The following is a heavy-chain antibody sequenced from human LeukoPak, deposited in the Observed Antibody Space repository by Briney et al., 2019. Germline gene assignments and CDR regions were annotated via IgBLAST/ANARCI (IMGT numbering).Heavy chain of an antibody. Sequence: GGSLRLSCAASGFTFSSYAMPWVRQAPGKGLEWVAVISYDGSNKYYADSVKGRFTISRDNSKNTLYLQMNSLRAEDTAVYYCAREQLFTHGFDPWGQGTLVTVSS. CDR1: GFTFSSYA. CDR2: ISYDGSNK. CDR3: AREQLFTHGFDP. V-gene: IGHV3-30*04. D-gene: IGHD3-10*01. J-gene: IGHJ5*02.